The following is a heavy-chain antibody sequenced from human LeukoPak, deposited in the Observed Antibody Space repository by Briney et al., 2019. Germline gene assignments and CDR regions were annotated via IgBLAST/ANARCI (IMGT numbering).Heavy chain of an antibody. CDR2: IYYSGST. D-gene: IGHD5-24*01. CDR1: GGSISSSSYY. V-gene: IGHV4-39*07. Sequence: SETLSLTCTVSGGSISSSSYYWGWIRQPPGKGLEWIGSIYYSGSTYYNPSLKSRVTISVDTSKNQFSLKLSSVTAADTAVYYCARGVVEMATTSFDYWGQGTLVTVSS. CDR3: ARGVVEMATTSFDY. J-gene: IGHJ4*02.